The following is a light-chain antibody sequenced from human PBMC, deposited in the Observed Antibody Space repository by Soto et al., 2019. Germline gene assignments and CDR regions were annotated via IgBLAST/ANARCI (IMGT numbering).Light chain of an antibody. V-gene: IGKV3-20*01. J-gene: IGKJ1*01. CDR2: GAS. CDR1: HNVTGRF. CDR3: QQYNNWPPWT. Sequence: IVLTQSPGTLSLSPGESATLSCRASHNVTGRFLAWYHHKPGHSPRLLLYGASSRATGIPERFSGGGSGTDFTLTISRLEPDDFAIYYCQQYNNWPPWTFGQGTKVEIK.